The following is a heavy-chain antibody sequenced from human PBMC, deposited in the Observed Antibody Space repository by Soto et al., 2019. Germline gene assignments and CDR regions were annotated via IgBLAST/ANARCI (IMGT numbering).Heavy chain of an antibody. CDR2: VYYSGST. D-gene: IGHD1-1*01. V-gene: IGHV4-61*08. CDR1: GDSVSSGAYY. CDR3: ATGYDWFDP. Sequence: PSETLSLTCSVSGDSVSSGAYYWSWIRQPPGKGLEWIGYVYYSGSTSYNPSLKSRVTLSVSTSKNQFSLRLTSVTAADTAVYYCATGYDWFDPWGQGALVTVSS. J-gene: IGHJ5*02.